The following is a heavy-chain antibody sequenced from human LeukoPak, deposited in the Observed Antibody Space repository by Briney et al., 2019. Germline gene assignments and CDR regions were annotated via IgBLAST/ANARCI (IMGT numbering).Heavy chain of an antibody. CDR2: IYYSGST. CDR1: GGSISSSSYY. D-gene: IGHD3-22*01. Sequence: SETLPLTCTVSGGSISSSSYYWGWIRQPPGKGLEWIGSIYYSGSTNYNPSLKSRVTISVDTSKNQFSLKLSSVTAADTAVYYCARLAVTYFDYWGQGTLVTVSS. CDR3: ARLAVTYFDY. J-gene: IGHJ4*02. V-gene: IGHV4-39*07.